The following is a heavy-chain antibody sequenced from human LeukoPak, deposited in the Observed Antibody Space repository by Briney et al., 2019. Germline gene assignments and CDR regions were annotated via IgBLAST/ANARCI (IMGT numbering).Heavy chain of an antibody. CDR1: GFIVSQNY. J-gene: IGHJ2*01. CDR2: IFRGDDT. D-gene: IGHD2-21*02. Sequence: GGSLRLSCAASGFIVSQNYMSWVRQAPGKGLEWVSVIFRGDDTNYVDSVKGRFTIFRDNSKSTLYLQMNSLRAEDTAVYYCAKDCGGDSWYFDLWGRGTLVTVSS. V-gene: IGHV3-66*01. CDR3: AKDCGGDSWYFDL.